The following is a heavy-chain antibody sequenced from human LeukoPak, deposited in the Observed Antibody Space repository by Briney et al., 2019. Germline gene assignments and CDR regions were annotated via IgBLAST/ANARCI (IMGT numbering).Heavy chain of an antibody. V-gene: IGHV4-38-2*02. J-gene: IGHJ3*02. Sequence: PSETLSLTCTVSGYSISSGYYWGWIRQPPGKGLEWIGRIYHSGSTYYNPSLKSRVTISVDTSKNQFSLKLSSVTAADTAVYYCARRRQLQRYCSSASCSDRAFDIWGQGTMVTVSS. CDR2: IYHSGST. CDR1: GYSISSGYY. D-gene: IGHD2-2*01. CDR3: ARRRQLQRYCSSASCSDRAFDI.